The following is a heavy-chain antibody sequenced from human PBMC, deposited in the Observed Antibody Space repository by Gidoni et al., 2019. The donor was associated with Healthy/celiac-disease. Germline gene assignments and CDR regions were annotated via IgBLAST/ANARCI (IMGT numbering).Heavy chain of an antibody. D-gene: IGHD1-26*01. CDR3: ASSGMVIVGARAIDY. CDR2: INPSGGST. J-gene: IGHJ4*02. V-gene: IGHV1-46*01. Sequence: QVQLVQSGAEVKKPGASVKVSCKASGYTFTSYYMHWVRQAPGQGLAWMGIINPSGGSTRYAQKFQGRVTMTRDTSTSTVYMELSSLRSEDTAVYYCASSGMVIVGARAIDYWGQGTLVTVSS. CDR1: GYTFTSYY.